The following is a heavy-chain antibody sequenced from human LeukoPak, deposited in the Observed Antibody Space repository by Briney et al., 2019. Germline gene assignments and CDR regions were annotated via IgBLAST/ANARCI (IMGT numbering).Heavy chain of an antibody. D-gene: IGHD3-9*01. CDR1: GFTFDDYA. Sequence: PGGSLRLSCAASGFTFDDYAMHWVRQAPGKGLEWVSGISWNSGSIGYADSVKGRFTISRDNAKNSLYLQMNSLRAEDTALYYCAKGWNYDILTGSDYWGQGTLVTVSS. CDR3: AKGWNYDILTGSDY. CDR2: ISWNSGSI. V-gene: IGHV3-9*01. J-gene: IGHJ4*02.